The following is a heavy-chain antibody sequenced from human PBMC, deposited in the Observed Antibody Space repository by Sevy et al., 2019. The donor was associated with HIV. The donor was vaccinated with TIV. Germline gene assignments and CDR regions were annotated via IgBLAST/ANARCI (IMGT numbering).Heavy chain of an antibody. J-gene: IGHJ4*02. V-gene: IGHV3-73*01. CDR1: GFTFSGSA. CDR2: IRSKANSYAT. Sequence: GGFLRLSCAASGFTFSGSAMHWVRQASGKGLEWVGRIRSKANSYATAYAASVKGRFTISRDDSKNTAYLQMNSLKTEDTAVYYCTCTIFGVVISDYWGQGTLVTVSS. D-gene: IGHD3-3*01. CDR3: TCTIFGVVISDY.